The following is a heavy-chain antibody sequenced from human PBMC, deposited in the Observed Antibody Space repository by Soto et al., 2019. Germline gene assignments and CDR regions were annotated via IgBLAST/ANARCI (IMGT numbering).Heavy chain of an antibody. CDR3: ARGWGYCSSTSCYVYYYYGMDV. CDR1: GDSVSSNSAA. D-gene: IGHD2-2*01. V-gene: IGHV6-1*01. J-gene: IGHJ6*02. CDR2: TYYRSKWYN. Sequence: PSQTLSLTCAISGDSVSSNSAAWNWIRQSPSRGLEWLGRTYYRSKWYNDYAVSVKSRITINPDTSKNQFSLQLNSVTPEDTAVYYCARGWGYCSSTSCYVYYYYGMDVWGQGTKVTVSS.